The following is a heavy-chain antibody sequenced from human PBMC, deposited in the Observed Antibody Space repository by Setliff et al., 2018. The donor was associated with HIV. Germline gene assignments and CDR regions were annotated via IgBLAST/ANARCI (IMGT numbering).Heavy chain of an antibody. Sequence: ASVKVSCKASGYSFTDNYIHRVRQAPGQGLEWMGWINPDTDGINYAQQFQGRLTLTRDTSVSTAYMVLSGLNSDDTAVYFCAREIAGDEYFDYWGQGTMVTVSS. CDR2: INPDTDGI. J-gene: IGHJ4*02. D-gene: IGHD7-27*01. CDR3: AREIAGDEYFDY. CDR1: GYSFTDNY. V-gene: IGHV1-2*02.